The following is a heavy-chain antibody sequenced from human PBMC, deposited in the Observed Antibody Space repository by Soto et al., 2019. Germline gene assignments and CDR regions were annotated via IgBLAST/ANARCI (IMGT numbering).Heavy chain of an antibody. CDR3: SVVTHPYYFDY. CDR2: INPNSGGT. D-gene: IGHD3-22*01. J-gene: IGHJ4*02. CDR1: GYTFTGYY. Sequence: GDSVKVSCKASGYTFTGYYMHWVRQAPGQGLEWMGWINPNSGGTNYAQKFQGRVTMTRDTSISTAYMELSRLRSDDTAVYYCSVVTHPYYFDYWGQGTLVTVSS. V-gene: IGHV1-2*02.